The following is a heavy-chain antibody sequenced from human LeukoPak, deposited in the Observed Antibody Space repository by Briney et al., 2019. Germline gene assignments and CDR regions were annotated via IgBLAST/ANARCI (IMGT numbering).Heavy chain of an antibody. V-gene: IGHV3-48*01. Sequence: PGGSLRLSCAASRFTFSSYSMNWVRQAPGKGLEWVSYISSSSSTIYYADSVKGRFTISRDNAKNSLYLQMNSLRAEDTAVYYCARQAGSGNYYGDYYYYMDVWGKGTTVTVSS. CDR1: RFTFSSYS. D-gene: IGHD3-22*01. CDR3: ARQAGSGNYYGDYYYYMDV. CDR2: ISSSSSTI. J-gene: IGHJ6*03.